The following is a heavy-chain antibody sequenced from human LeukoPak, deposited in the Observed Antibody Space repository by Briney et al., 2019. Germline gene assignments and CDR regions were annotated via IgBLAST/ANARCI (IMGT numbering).Heavy chain of an antibody. J-gene: IGHJ5*02. CDR2: LSAGGDFT. CDR1: GFTFSSHA. CDR3: AKRGNTISFFDP. D-gene: IGHD5-24*01. V-gene: IGHV3-23*01. Sequence: PGGSLRLSCAVSGFTFSSHAMYWVRRAPGKGLEWVSGLSAGGDFTYYADSVKGRFTISRDNSKNTLYMEMNSLRVEDTAVYYCAKRGNTISFFDPWGQGTLVTVSS.